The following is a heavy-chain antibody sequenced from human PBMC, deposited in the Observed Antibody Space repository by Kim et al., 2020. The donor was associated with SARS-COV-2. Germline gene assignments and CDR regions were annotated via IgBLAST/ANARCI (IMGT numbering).Heavy chain of an antibody. V-gene: IGHV3-7*03. Sequence: VDSVKGPLTASKDNAKNSLLLQMNSLRAEDTAVYYGARDPGDDYFDYWGQGTLVTVSS. J-gene: IGHJ4*02. D-gene: IGHD3-16*01. CDR3: ARDPGDDYFDY.